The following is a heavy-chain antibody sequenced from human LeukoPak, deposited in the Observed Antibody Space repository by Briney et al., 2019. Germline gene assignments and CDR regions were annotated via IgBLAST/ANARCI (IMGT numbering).Heavy chain of an antibody. J-gene: IGHJ4*02. V-gene: IGHV3-48*04. CDR3: ARNTMIDLAPIDY. D-gene: IGHD3-22*01. CDR2: ISSSSSTI. CDR1: GFTFSSYS. Sequence: EPGGSLRLSCAASGFTFSSYSMNWVRQAPGKGLEWVSYISSSSSTIYYADSVKGRFTISRDNANNSLYLQMNSLRAEDTAVYYCARNTMIDLAPIDYWGQGTLVTVSS.